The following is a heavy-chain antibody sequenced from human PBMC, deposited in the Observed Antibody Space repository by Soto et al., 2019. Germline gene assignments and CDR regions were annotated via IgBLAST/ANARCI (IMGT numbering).Heavy chain of an antibody. V-gene: IGHV3-74*01. J-gene: IGHJ6*02. CDR1: GFTFSSYW. CDR3: ARGPAPYGMDV. CDR2: INSDGSST. Sequence: GASVKVSCAASGFTFSSYWMHWVRQAPGKGLVWVSRINSDGSSTSYADSVKGRFTISRDNAKNTLYLQMNSLRAEDTAAYYCARGPAPYGMDVWGQGTTVTVSS.